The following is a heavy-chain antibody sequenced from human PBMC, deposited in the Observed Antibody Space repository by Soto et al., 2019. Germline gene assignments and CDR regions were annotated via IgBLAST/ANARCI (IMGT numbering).Heavy chain of an antibody. Sequence: EVQLVESGGGLVQPGGSLRLSCAASGFTFSSYWMSWVRQAPGKGLEWVANIKQDGSEKYYVDSVKGRFTISRDNAKNSLYPQMNSLRAEDTAVYYCARQVVPAAIPFYYYYYGMDVWGQGTTVTVSS. CDR3: ARQVVPAAIPFYYYYYGMDV. J-gene: IGHJ6*02. CDR2: IKQDGSEK. CDR1: GFTFSSYW. D-gene: IGHD2-2*02. V-gene: IGHV3-7*03.